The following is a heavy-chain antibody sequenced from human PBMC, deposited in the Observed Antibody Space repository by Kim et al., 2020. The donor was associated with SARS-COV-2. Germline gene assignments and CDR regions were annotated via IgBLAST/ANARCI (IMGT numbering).Heavy chain of an antibody. V-gene: IGHV3-53*01. J-gene: IGHJ3*02. Sequence: SVKGRFPISRDNSKNTLYLQMNSLRAEDTAVYYCARDCIAAAGTGAFDIWGQGTMVTVSS. CDR3: ARDCIAAAGTGAFDI. D-gene: IGHD6-13*01.